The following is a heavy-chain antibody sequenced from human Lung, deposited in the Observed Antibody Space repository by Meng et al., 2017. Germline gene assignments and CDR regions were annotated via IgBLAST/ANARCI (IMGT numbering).Heavy chain of an antibody. V-gene: IGHV4-61*08. J-gene: IGHJ4*02. CDR1: GDSVSSGGYD. CDR3: ARGGTLVNLGY. Sequence: VQPHESGPGLVSPSETLSLTCTVSGDSVSSGGYDWSWIRQPTGKGLEWIGYVYFSGSNNYNPSLKSRITISLDTYKNQFSLKLNPVTAADTAVYYCARGGTLVNLGYWGPGTLVTVSS. D-gene: IGHD2-21*01. CDR2: VYFSGSN.